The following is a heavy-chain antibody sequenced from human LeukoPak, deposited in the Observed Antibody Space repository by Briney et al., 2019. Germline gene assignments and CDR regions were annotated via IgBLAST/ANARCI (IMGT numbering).Heavy chain of an antibody. CDR1: GFTLSSYA. CDR2: ISYDGTNK. D-gene: IGHD3-22*01. J-gene: IGHJ4*02. V-gene: IGHV3-30-3*01. CDR3: ARDKYYDSEDGDY. Sequence: GGSLRLSCAASGFTLSSYAMHWVRQAPGKGLEWVAVISYDGTNKYYADSVKGRFTISRDNSKNTLYLQMNSLRAEDTAVYYCARDKYYDSEDGDYWGQGTLVTVSS.